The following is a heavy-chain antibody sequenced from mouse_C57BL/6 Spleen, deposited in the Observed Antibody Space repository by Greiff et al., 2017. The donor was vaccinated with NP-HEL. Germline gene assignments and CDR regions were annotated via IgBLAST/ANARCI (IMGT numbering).Heavy chain of an antibody. CDR2: IRLKSDNYAT. D-gene: IGHD2-1*01. V-gene: IGHV6-3*01. J-gene: IGHJ2*01. CDR3: TGRPYGNHEDFDY. Sequence: EVKLVESGGGLVQPGGSMKLSCVASGFTFSNYWMNWVRQSPEQGLEWVAQIRLKSDNYATHYAESVKGRFTISRDDSKSRVYLQMNNLRAEDTGIYYCTGRPYGNHEDFDYWGQGTTLTVSS. CDR1: GFTFSNYW.